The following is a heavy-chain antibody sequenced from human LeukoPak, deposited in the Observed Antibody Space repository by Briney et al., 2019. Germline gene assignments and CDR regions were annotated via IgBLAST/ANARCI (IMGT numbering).Heavy chain of an antibody. V-gene: IGHV3-23*01. J-gene: IGHJ3*02. CDR1: RFSFSSYA. D-gene: IGHD3-3*01. CDR3: AKARFGDYDFWSGYPDAFDI. CDR2: ISGSGHST. Sequence: GGSLRLSCAASRFSFSSYAMSWVRQAPGKGLEWVSAISGSGHSTFYADSVKGRFTIYRDNSKNTLYLQMNSLRAEDTAVYYCAKARFGDYDFWSGYPDAFDIWGQGTMVTVSS.